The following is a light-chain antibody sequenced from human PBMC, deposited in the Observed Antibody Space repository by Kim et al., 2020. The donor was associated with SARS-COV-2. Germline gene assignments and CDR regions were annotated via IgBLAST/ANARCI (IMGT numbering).Light chain of an antibody. J-gene: IGKJ5*01. V-gene: IGKV1-16*01. CDR1: QGISTS. Sequence: DIQMTQSPSSLSASLGDRVTITCRASQGISTSVAWFQQKPGKAPKSLIYGASTLQGGVPSRFSGSGSGREFILTISSLQPDDFAIYFCQQYNSHPITFGQGTRLEIK. CDR2: GAS. CDR3: QQYNSHPIT.